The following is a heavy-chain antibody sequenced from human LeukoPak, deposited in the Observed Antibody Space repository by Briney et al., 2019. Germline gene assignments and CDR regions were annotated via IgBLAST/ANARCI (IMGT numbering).Heavy chain of an antibody. CDR3: ARGYDFWYYFDY. V-gene: IGHV1-69*13. CDR2: IIPIFGTA. J-gene: IGHJ4*02. D-gene: IGHD3-3*01. CDR1: GGTFSSYA. Sequence: SVKVSCKASGGTFSSYAISWVRQAPGQGLEWMGGIIPIFGTANYAQKFQGRVTITADESTSTAYMELSSLRSEDTAVYYCARGYDFWYYFDYWGQGTLVTVSS.